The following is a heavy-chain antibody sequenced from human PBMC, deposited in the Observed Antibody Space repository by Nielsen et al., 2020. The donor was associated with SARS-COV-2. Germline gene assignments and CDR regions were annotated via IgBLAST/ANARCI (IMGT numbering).Heavy chain of an antibody. CDR1: GYTFTSYY. CDR3: ARDTHYYDSSGYYYDDYYGMDV. V-gene: IGHV1-46*01. CDR2: INPSGGST. D-gene: IGHD3-22*01. Sequence: ASVKVSCKASGYTFTSYYMHWVRQAPGQGLEWMGIINPSGGSTSYAQKFQGRVTMTRDTSTSTVYMELSSLRSEDTAVYYCARDTHYYDSSGYYYDDYYGMDVWGQGTTVTVSS. J-gene: IGHJ6*02.